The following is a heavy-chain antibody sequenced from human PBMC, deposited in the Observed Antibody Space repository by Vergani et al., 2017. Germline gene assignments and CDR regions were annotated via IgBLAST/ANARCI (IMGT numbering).Heavy chain of an antibody. CDR2: INPNSGGR. V-gene: IGHV1-2*02. CDR1: GYTFTGYY. D-gene: IGHD3-3*01. CDR3: AGGGALYYDFWSGYHAWFDP. J-gene: IGHJ5*02. Sequence: QVQLVQSGAEVKKPGASVKVSCKASGYTFTGYYMHWVRQAPGQGLEWMGWINPNSGGRKSAQKFQGRVTMTRDTSISTAYMELSRLRSDDTAVYDCAGGGALYYDFWSGYHAWFDPWGQGTLVTVSS.